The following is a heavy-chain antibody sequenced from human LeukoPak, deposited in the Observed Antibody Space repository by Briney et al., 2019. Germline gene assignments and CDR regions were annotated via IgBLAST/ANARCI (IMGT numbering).Heavy chain of an antibody. Sequence: ASVKVSCKASGYTFTSYGISWVRQAPGQGLEWMGWISAYNGNTNYAQKLQGRVTMTTDTSTSTAYMELRSLRSDDTAVYYCARAYCSGGSCYSFDYWGQGTLVTVSS. D-gene: IGHD2-15*01. CDR1: GYTFTSYG. CDR2: ISAYNGNT. CDR3: ARAYCSGGSCYSFDY. V-gene: IGHV1-18*01. J-gene: IGHJ4*02.